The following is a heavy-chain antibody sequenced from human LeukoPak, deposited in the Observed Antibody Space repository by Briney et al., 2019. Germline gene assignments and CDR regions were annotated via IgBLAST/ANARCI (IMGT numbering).Heavy chain of an antibody. V-gene: IGHV3-30-3*01. D-gene: IGHD6-19*01. CDR2: ISYDGSNK. J-gene: IGHJ4*02. CDR1: GFTFSSYA. CDR3: ARVWLVQGVFDY. Sequence: GGSLRLSCAASGFTFSSYAMHWVRQAPGKGLEWGAVISYDGSNKYYADSVKGRFTISRDNSKNTLYLQMNSLRAEDTAVYYCARVWLVQGVFDYWGQGTLVTVSS.